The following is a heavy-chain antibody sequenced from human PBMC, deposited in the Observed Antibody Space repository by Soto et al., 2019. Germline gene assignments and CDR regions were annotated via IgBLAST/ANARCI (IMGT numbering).Heavy chain of an antibody. CDR2: IIPILGIA. D-gene: IGHD2-2*01. CDR1: GGTFSSYT. Sequence: ASVKVSCKASGGTFSSYTISWVRQAPGQGLEWMGRIIPILGIANYAQKFQGRVTITADKSTSTAYMELSSLRSEDTAVYYCASIQGSIVVVPAAIVDIWGQGTMVTVS. CDR3: ASIQGSIVVVPAAIVDI. J-gene: IGHJ3*02. V-gene: IGHV1-69*02.